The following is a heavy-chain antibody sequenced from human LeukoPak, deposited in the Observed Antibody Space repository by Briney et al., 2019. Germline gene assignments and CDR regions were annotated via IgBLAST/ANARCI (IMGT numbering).Heavy chain of an antibody. CDR2: IIPIFGTA. D-gene: IGHD6-19*01. CDR3: ARGQQWLVVWFDP. CDR1: GGTFSSYA. Sequence: SVKVSCKASGGTFSSYAISWVRQAPGQGLEWMGGIIPIFGTAKYAQKFQGRVTITADESTSTAYMELSSLRSEDTAVYYCARGQQWLVVWFDPWGQGTLVTVSS. V-gene: IGHV1-69*13. J-gene: IGHJ5*02.